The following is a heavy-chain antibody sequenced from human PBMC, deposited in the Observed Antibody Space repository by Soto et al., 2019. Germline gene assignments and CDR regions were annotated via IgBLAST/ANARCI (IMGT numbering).Heavy chain of an antibody. CDR1: GYTFTNNG. J-gene: IGHJ4*02. Sequence: QVQLVQSGAEVKKPGASVKVSCKASGYTFTNNGINWVRQATGQGLEWMGWINPTTGETGYTEKFHGRLAMTRDTSITTAYMELTSLTSEDTAVYYCTRAGDSGAWISNWGQGTLVTVSS. D-gene: IGHD7-27*01. CDR2: INPTTGET. V-gene: IGHV1-8*01. CDR3: TRAGDSGAWISN.